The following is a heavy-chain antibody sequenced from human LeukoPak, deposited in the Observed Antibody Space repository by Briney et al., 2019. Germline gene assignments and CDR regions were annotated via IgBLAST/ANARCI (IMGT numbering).Heavy chain of an antibody. D-gene: IGHD1-1*01. CDR3: ASRYNWSADWFDP. CDR2: IIPILGIA. J-gene: IGHJ5*02. CDR1: GGTFSSYA. Sequence: GASVKVSCKASGGTFSSYAISWVRQAPGQGLEWMGRIIPILGIANYAQKFQGRVTITADKSTSTAYMELSSLRSEDTAVYYCASRYNWSADWFDPWGQGTLVTVSS. V-gene: IGHV1-69*04.